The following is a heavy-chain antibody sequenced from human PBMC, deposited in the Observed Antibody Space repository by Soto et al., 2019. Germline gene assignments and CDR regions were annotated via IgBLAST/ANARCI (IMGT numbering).Heavy chain of an antibody. CDR2: ISGSGGST. J-gene: IGHJ6*02. D-gene: IGHD2-2*01. CDR3: ANSLYCSSTSCYAPYYYYGMDV. Sequence: GGSLRLSCAASGFTFSSYAMSWVRQAPGKGLEWDSAISGSGGSTYYADSVKGRFTISRDNSKNTLYLQMNSLRAEDTAVYYCANSLYCSSTSCYAPYYYYGMDVWGQGTTVTVSS. CDR1: GFTFSSYA. V-gene: IGHV3-23*01.